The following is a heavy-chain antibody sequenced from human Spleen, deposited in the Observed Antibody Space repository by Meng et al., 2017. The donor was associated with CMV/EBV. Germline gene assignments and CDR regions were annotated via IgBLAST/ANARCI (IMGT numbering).Heavy chain of an antibody. V-gene: IGHV4-34*01. CDR1: GGSFSGYY. CDR2: INHSGST. D-gene: IGHD2-8*02. CDR3: ARDLQTGGGAFEI. J-gene: IGHJ3*02. Sequence: SETLSLTCAVYGGSFSGYYWSWIRQPPGKGLEWIGEINHSGSTNYNPSLKSRVTISVDTSKNQFSLKLSSVTAADTAVYFCARDLQTGGGAFEIWGQGTMVTVSS.